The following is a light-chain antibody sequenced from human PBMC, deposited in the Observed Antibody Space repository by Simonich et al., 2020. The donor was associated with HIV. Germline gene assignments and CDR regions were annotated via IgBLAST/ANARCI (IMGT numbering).Light chain of an antibody. CDR2: DAS. J-gene: IGKJ4*01. CDR3: QQYGRALT. CDR1: QSIISNY. Sequence: EIVLTQSPDTLSLSPGERATLSCRASQSIISNYLAWYQHKPCLAPRLLIYDASSSATGIPDRFRGSGSGTDFTLTISRLEPEDFAVYYCQQYGRALTFGGGTKVEIK. V-gene: IGKV3D-20*01.